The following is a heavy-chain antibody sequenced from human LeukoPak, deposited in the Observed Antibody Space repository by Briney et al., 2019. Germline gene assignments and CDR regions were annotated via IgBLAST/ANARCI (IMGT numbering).Heavy chain of an antibody. CDR3: ARDTEWEKSPDYFDY. Sequence: GSVRVSCTASGYTFTSYGISWVRQAPGQGLEWMGWISAKNDNTNYAQTVKGRFTMTADTSTGTAYMKRSSLRSDDTAVYYCARDTEWEKSPDYFDYWGQGTLVTVSS. J-gene: IGHJ4*02. V-gene: IGHV1-18*01. CDR1: GYTFTSYG. D-gene: IGHD1-26*01. CDR2: ISAKNDNT.